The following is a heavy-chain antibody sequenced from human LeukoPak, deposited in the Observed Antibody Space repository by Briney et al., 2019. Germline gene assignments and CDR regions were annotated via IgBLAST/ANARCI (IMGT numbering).Heavy chain of an antibody. Sequence: GGSLRLSCAAFGFTFSSYWMYWVRQAPGKGLEWVSYISSSSSTIYYADSVKGRFTISRDNAKNSLYLQMNSLRAEDTAVYYCAREGCSLCPGNPKNYYGMDVWGQGTTVTVSS. J-gene: IGHJ6*02. CDR1: GFTFSSYW. V-gene: IGHV3-48*04. D-gene: IGHD2/OR15-2a*01. CDR2: ISSSSSTI. CDR3: AREGCSLCPGNPKNYYGMDV.